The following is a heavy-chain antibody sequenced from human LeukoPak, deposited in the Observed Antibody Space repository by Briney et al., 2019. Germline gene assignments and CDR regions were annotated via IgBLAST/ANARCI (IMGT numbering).Heavy chain of an antibody. CDR1: AGSISSFY. V-gene: IGHV4-59*12. Sequence: KPSETLSLTCTVSAGSISSFYWSWIRQSPEKGLEWIGYMYHGGSPKYNPSLKSRVTMSIDTSKNQFSLKLSSVTAADTAVYYCARRRITIFGVVIFWFDPWGQGTLVTVSS. D-gene: IGHD3-3*01. CDR3: ARRRITIFGVVIFWFDP. CDR2: MYHGGSP. J-gene: IGHJ5*02.